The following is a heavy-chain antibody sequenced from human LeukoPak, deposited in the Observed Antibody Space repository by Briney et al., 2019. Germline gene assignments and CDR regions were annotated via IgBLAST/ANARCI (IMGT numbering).Heavy chain of an antibody. Sequence: ASVKVSCKASGYTFTGYYIHWVRQAPGQGLEWMGWILPNGGVTNYAQKFQGRVTMTRDTSISTACMWLNRRRSDDTAMYYCARGGGTIFGVLNDWGQGTLVTVSS. D-gene: IGHD3-3*01. CDR2: ILPNGGVT. CDR1: GYTFTGYY. V-gene: IGHV1-2*02. CDR3: ARGGGTIFGVLND. J-gene: IGHJ4*02.